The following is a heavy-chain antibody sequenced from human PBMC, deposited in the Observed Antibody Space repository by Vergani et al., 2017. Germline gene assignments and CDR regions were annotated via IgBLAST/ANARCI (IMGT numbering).Heavy chain of an antibody. V-gene: IGHV4-61*02. D-gene: IGHD4-23*01. CDR2: IYTSGST. CDR1: GGSISSGSYY. CDR3: ARTTSRWDYYYYMDV. J-gene: IGHJ6*03. Sequence: QVQLQESGPGLVKPSQTLSLTCTVSGGSISSGSYYWSWIRQPAGKGLEWIGRIYTSGSTNYNPSLKSRVTISVDTSKNQFSLKLSSVTAADTAVYYCARTTSRWDYYYYMDVWGKGTTVTVSS.